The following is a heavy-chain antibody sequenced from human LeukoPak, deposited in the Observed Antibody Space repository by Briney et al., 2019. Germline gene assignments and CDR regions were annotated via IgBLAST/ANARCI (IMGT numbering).Heavy chain of an antibody. D-gene: IGHD6-13*01. Sequence: TGGSLGLSCAASGFTFSSYSMNWVRQAPGKGLEWVSSISSSSSYIYYADSVKGRFTISRDNAKNSLYLQMNSLRAEDTAVYYCARAIGAAAGTVDYWGQGTLVTVSS. CDR2: ISSSSSYI. CDR3: ARAIGAAAGTVDY. J-gene: IGHJ4*02. CDR1: GFTFSSYS. V-gene: IGHV3-21*01.